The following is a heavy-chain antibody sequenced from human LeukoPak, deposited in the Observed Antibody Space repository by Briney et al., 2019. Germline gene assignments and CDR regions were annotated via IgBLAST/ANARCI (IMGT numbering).Heavy chain of an antibody. CDR2: IYQSVST. CDR1: GGSITSGGYY. CDR3: AREVGGATWDY. V-gene: IGHV4-30-2*01. D-gene: IGHD5-12*01. Sequence: SQTLSLTCTVSGGSITSGGYYWSWIRQPAGKGLEWIVYIYQSVSTYYNPSLKSRVTISADRSKNQFSLKLSSVTAADTAVYYCAREVGGATWDYWGQGTLVTVSS. J-gene: IGHJ4*02.